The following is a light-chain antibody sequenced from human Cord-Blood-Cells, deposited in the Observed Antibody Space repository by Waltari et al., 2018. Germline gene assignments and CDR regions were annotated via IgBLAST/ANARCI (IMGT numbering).Light chain of an antibody. CDR3: AAWDDSLNGVV. CDR2: SNN. CDR1: SSNIGSTT. J-gene: IGLJ2*01. Sequence: QSVLTQPPSASGTPGQRVTISCSGSSSNIGSTTVTWYQQPPGTAPKLLIYSNNQRPSGVPDRFSGSKSGTSASLAISGLQSEDEADYYCAAWDDSLNGVVFGGGTKLTVL. V-gene: IGLV1-44*01.